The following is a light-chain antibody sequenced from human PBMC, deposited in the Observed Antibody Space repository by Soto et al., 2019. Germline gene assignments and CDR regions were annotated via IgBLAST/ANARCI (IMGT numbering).Light chain of an antibody. J-gene: IGKJ4*01. V-gene: IGKV1-5*01. CDR2: DAS. CDR1: QSIGGW. Sequence: DIQITQSPSTLSASVGDRVTITCRASQSIGGWLAWYQQKPGKAPKLLIYDASSLESGVPSRFSGSESGTEYTLTISSLQPDDFATYYCQQYNNYSPLTFGGGTKVDIK. CDR3: QQYNNYSPLT.